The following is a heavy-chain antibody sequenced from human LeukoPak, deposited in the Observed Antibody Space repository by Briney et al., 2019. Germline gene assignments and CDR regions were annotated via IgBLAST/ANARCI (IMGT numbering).Heavy chain of an antibody. D-gene: IGHD2-2*02. V-gene: IGHV4-34*01. J-gene: IGHJ6*04. CDR1: GGSFSGYY. CDR3: ARVGVYQLLYRYYYYYGMDV. CDR2: INHSGST. Sequence: SETLSLTCAVYGGSFSGYYWSWIRQPPGKGLEWIWEINHSGSTNYNPSLKSRVTISVDTSKNQFSLKLSSVTAADTAVYYCARVGVYQLLYRYYYYYGMDVWGKGTTVTVSS.